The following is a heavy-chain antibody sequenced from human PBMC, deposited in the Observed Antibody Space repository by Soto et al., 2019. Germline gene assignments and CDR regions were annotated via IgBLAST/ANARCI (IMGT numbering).Heavy chain of an antibody. J-gene: IGHJ6*02. CDR3: ARTLFTYGDDYYGMDV. CDR1: GYSFTSYW. Sequence: PGESLKISCKGSGYSFTSYWISWVRQMPGKGLEWMGRIDPSDSYTNYSPSFQGHVTISADKSISTAYLQWSSLKASDTAMYYCARTLFTYGDDYYGMDVWGQGTTVTVSS. CDR2: IDPSDSYT. V-gene: IGHV5-10-1*01. D-gene: IGHD4-17*01.